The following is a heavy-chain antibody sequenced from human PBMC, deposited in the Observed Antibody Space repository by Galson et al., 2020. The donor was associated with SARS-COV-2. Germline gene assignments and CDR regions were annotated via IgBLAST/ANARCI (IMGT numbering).Heavy chain of an antibody. CDR3: ARAPGGYCSAGICYSWFDP. CDR1: GDSIGSSTYY. V-gene: IGHV4-39*02. CDR2: IYYGGPT. D-gene: IGHD2-15*01. J-gene: IGHJ5*02. Sequence: SETLSLTCTVSGDSIGSSTYYWGWIRQPPGKGLEWIGTIYYGGPTYYNSSLKSRVSISVDTSKNHFSLKLSSVTVADTAVYYCARAPGGYCSAGICYSWFDPWGQGTLVTVSS.